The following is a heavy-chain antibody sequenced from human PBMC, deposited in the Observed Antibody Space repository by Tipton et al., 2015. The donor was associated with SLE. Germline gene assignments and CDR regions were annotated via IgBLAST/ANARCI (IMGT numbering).Heavy chain of an antibody. V-gene: IGHV4-59*01. Sequence: TLSLTCTVSDVSFSTYYWSWIRQPPGKRLEWIGNIFYSGSTKYNPSLKSRASISVDTSKNQFSLRLASVTAADTAVYFRARVRERDYFDNSVLDAFDIWGQGTIVTVSS. CDR3: ARVRERDYFDNSVLDAFDI. CDR2: IFYSGST. J-gene: IGHJ3*02. D-gene: IGHD3-22*01. CDR1: DVSFSTYY.